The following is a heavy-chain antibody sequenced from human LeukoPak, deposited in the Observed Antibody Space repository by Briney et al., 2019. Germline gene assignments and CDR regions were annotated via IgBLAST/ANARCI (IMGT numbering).Heavy chain of an antibody. Sequence: GGSLRLSCAASGFTFSSYEMNWARQAPGKGLEWVSYISSSGSTIYYADSVKGRFTISRDNAKNSLYLQMNSLRAEDTAVYYCARDHGIAAGFDPWGQGTLVTVSS. J-gene: IGHJ5*02. V-gene: IGHV3-48*03. D-gene: IGHD6-13*01. CDR1: GFTFSSYE. CDR2: ISSSGSTI. CDR3: ARDHGIAAGFDP.